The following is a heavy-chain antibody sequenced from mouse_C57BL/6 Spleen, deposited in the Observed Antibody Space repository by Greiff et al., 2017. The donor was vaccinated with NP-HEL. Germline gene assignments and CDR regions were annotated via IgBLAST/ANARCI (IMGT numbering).Heavy chain of an antibody. CDR3: ALYYYGSGDY. V-gene: IGHV1-26*01. CDR1: GYTFTDYY. D-gene: IGHD1-1*01. CDR2: INPNNGGT. Sequence: EVQLQQSGPELVKPGASVKISCKASGYTFTDYYMNWVKQSHGKSLEWIGDINPNNGGTSYNQKFKGKATLTVDKSSSTAYMELHSLTSEDSAVYYCALYYYGSGDYWGQGTTLTVSS. J-gene: IGHJ2*01.